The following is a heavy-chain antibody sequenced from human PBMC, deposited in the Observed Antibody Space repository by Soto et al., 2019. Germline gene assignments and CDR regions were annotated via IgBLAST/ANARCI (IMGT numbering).Heavy chain of an antibody. Sequence: SETLSLTCTVSGGSISSYYWSWIRQPPGKGLEWIGYIYYSGSTNYNPSLKSRVTISVDTSKNQFSLKLSSVPAADTAVYYCARGGRDGFTFDYWGQGTLVTVSS. CDR1: GGSISSYY. D-gene: IGHD3-10*01. V-gene: IGHV4-59*01. CDR2: IYYSGST. CDR3: ARGGRDGFTFDY. J-gene: IGHJ4*02.